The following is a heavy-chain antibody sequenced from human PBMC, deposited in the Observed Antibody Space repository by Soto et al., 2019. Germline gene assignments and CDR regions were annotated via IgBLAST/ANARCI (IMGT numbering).Heavy chain of an antibody. CDR3: ARDRVGRFDL. J-gene: IGHJ2*01. CDR2: ISSSSSYI. D-gene: IGHD1-26*01. CDR1: GFTVSSNY. V-gene: IGHV3-21*01. Sequence: EVQLVESGGGLIQPGGSLRLSCAASGFTVSSNYMSWVRQAPGKGLEWVSSISSSSSYIYYADSVKGRFTISRDNAKNSLYLQMNSLRAEDTAVYYCARDRVGRFDLWGRGTLVTVSS.